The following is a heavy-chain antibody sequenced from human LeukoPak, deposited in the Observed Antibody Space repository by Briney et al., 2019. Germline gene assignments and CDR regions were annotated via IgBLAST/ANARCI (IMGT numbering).Heavy chain of an antibody. CDR1: GFTFSSYG. V-gene: IGHV3-33*01. J-gene: IGHJ5*02. CDR3: ARDGDDYVWGSYRNSNWFDP. D-gene: IGHD3-16*02. Sequence: GGSLGLSCAASGFTFSSYGMHWVRQAPGKGLEWVAVIWYDGSNKYYADSVKGRFTISRDISKNTLYLQMNSLRAEDTAVYYCARDGDDYVWGSYRNSNWFDPWGQGTLVTVSS. CDR2: IWYDGSNK.